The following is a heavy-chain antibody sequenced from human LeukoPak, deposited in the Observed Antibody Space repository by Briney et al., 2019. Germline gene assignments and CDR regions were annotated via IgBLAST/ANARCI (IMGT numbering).Heavy chain of an antibody. V-gene: IGHV4-39*07. Sequence: SETLSLTCTVSGGSISSSNYYWGWIRQPPGKGLEWIGSIYYSGSTYYNPSLKSRVTISVDTSKNQFSLKLSSVTAADTAVYYCARDTPYRNSGYESADPWGQGTLVTVSS. CDR1: GGSISSSNYY. J-gene: IGHJ5*02. CDR3: ARDTPYRNSGYESADP. D-gene: IGHD5-12*01. CDR2: IYYSGST.